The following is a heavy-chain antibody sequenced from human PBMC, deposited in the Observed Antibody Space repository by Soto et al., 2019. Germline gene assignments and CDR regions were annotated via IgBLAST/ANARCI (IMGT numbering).Heavy chain of an antibody. Sequence: PGGSLRLSCAASGFTSSNYWMHWVRQAPGKGLVWVPRIKSDGSSTSYADSVKGRFTISRDNAKNSLYLQMNSLRAEDTAVYYCARDPSIVLVPAATYYYYYYGMDVWGQGTTVTVSS. CDR1: GFTSSNYW. CDR2: IKSDGSST. V-gene: IGHV3-74*01. J-gene: IGHJ6*02. CDR3: ARDPSIVLVPAATYYYYYYGMDV. D-gene: IGHD2-2*01.